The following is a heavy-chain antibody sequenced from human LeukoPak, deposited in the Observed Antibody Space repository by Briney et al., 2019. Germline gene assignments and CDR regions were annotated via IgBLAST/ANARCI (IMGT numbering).Heavy chain of an antibody. V-gene: IGHV1-18*01. D-gene: IGHD2-2*01. CDR3: AREWVAVAWERPLNCSSTSCSYGDYGMDV. J-gene: IGHJ6*02. CDR2: ISAYNGNT. CDR1: GYTFTSYG. Sequence: ASVKVSCKASGYTFTSYGISWVRQAPGQGLEWMGWISAYNGNTNYAQKFQGRVTITADKSTSTAYMELSSLRSEDTAVYYCAREWVAVAWERPLNCSSTSCSYGDYGMDVWGQGTTVTVSS.